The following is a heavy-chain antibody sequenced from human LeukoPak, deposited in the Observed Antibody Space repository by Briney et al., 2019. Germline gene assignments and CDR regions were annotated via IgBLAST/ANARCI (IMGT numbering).Heavy chain of an antibody. Sequence: AGGSLRLSCAASGFTFSSYAMSWVRQAPGKGLEWVSAISGSGGSTYYADSVKGRFTISRDNSKNTLYLQMNSLRAEDTAVYYCARIVRLRYFDWLLDYWGQGTLVTVSS. CDR2: ISGSGGST. J-gene: IGHJ4*02. V-gene: IGHV3-23*01. D-gene: IGHD3-9*01. CDR3: ARIVRLRYFDWLLDY. CDR1: GFTFSSYA.